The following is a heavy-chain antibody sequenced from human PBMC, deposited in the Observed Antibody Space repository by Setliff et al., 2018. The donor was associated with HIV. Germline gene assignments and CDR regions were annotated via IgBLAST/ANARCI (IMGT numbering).Heavy chain of an antibody. Sequence: ASVKVSCKASGYTFTGYYMHWVRQAPGQGLEWMGWINPNSGGTNYAQKFQGRVTMTRDNSKNTLYLRMDSLRPEDTALYYCVGGHYDLWSGYVNYYLDLWGQGTLVTVSS. D-gene: IGHD3-3*01. CDR3: VGGHYDLWSGYVNYYLDL. V-gene: IGHV1-2*02. CDR1: GYTFTGYY. J-gene: IGHJ4*02. CDR2: INPNSGGT.